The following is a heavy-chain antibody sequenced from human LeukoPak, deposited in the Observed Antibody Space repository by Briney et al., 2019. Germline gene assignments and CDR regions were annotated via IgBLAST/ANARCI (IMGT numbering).Heavy chain of an antibody. V-gene: IGHV3-30-3*01. CDR3: ARDPQFLGDYYFDY. J-gene: IGHJ4*02. CDR2: ISYDGSNK. D-gene: IGHD3-3*01. CDR1: GCTFSSYA. Sequence: GGSLRLSCAASGCTFSSYAMHWVRQAPGKGLEWVAVISYDGSNKYYADSVKGRFSISRDNSKNTLYLQMNSLRAEDTAVYYCARDPQFLGDYYFDYWGQGTLVTVSS.